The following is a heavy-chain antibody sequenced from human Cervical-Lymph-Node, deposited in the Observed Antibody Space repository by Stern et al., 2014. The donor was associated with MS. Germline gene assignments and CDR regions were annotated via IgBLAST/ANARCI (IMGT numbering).Heavy chain of an antibody. D-gene: IGHD6-19*01. Sequence: QVQLVESGGGLVKPGGSLRLSCVASGFTFRNYYMSWIRQAPGKGLEWLSYISTTTNYIKYADSVKGRFTISRDNAKNSLYLQMNSLRGEDTAIYYCARAFSTGWYGGSDYWGQGTLVSVSS. V-gene: IGHV3-11*06. CDR1: GFTFRNYY. CDR2: ISTTTNYI. J-gene: IGHJ4*02. CDR3: ARAFSTGWYGGSDY.